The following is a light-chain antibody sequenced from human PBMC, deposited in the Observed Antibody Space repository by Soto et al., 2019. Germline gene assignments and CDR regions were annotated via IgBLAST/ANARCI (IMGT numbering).Light chain of an antibody. J-gene: IGKJ4*01. V-gene: IGKV3-15*01. CDR1: QSVSSD. CDR2: GAS. CDR3: QQYNNWPPLT. Sequence: EIVMTQSPATLSVSPGERVTLSCRASQSVSSDLAWYQQKPGQAPRLLIYGASTRATGIPARFSGSGSGTEFSLTISSLQYEDFAVYYCQQYNNWPPLTFGGGTKVEIK.